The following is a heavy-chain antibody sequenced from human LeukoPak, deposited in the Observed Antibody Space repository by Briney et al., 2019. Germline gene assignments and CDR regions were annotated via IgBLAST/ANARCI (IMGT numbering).Heavy chain of an antibody. D-gene: IGHD1-14*01. Sequence: SETLSLTCTVSGYSISSGYYWGWIRQPPGKGLEWIGSIYHSGSTYYNPSLKSRVTISVDTSKNQFSLKLSSVTAADTAVYHCATGNLDDAFDIWGQGTMVTVSS. V-gene: IGHV4-38-2*02. CDR1: GYSISSGYY. J-gene: IGHJ3*02. CDR3: ATGNLDDAFDI. CDR2: IYHSGST.